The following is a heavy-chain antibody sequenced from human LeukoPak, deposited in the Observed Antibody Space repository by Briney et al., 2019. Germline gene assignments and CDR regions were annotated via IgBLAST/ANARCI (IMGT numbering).Heavy chain of an antibody. V-gene: IGHV3-7*01. CDR3: AREGYDILTGGWFDP. D-gene: IGHD3-9*01. CDR1: GFTFSSYW. CDR2: IKQDGSEK. Sequence: GGSLRLSCAASGFTFSSYWMSWVRRAPGKGLEWVANIKQDGSEKYYVDSVKGRFTISRDNAKNSLYLQMNSLRAEDTAVYYCAREGYDILTGGWFDPWGQGTLVTVSS. J-gene: IGHJ5*02.